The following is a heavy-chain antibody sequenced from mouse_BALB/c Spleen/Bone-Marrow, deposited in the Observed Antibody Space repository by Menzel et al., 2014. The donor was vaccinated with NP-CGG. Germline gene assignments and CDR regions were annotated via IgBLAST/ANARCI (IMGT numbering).Heavy chain of an antibody. CDR1: GYTFISYW. D-gene: IGHD2-4*01. V-gene: IGHV1-7*01. J-gene: IGHJ4*01. CDR2: INPITGYT. Sequence: SGAELAKPGASVKMSCKSSGYTFISYWMHWVKQRPGQGLEWIGYINPITGYTEYNQKFKDKATLTADKSSSTAYMQLSSLTSEDSAVYYCARNYDYDGGYYAMDYWGQGTSVAVSS. CDR3: ARNYDYDGGYYAMDY.